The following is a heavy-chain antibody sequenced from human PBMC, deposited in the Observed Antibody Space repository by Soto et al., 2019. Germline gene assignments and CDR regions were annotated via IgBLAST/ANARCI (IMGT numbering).Heavy chain of an antibody. CDR3: AGSLYRSCWYPS. Sequence: SETLSLTRTVSGGSISSSTYYCPWIPQPPRASLEWIGSIYYSGSTYYNPSLKSRVTISVDTSKNQFSLKLSSVTAADMAVYDCAGSLYRSCWYPSWGQGALVTVSS. D-gene: IGHD6-13*01. CDR1: GGSISSSTYY. J-gene: IGHJ5*02. CDR2: IYYSGST. V-gene: IGHV4-39*01.